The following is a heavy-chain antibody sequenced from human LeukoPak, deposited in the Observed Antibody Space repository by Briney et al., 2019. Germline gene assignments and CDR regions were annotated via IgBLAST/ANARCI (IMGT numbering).Heavy chain of an antibody. Sequence: PPETLSLTCTVSGGSISSGSYYWSWIRQPAGKGLEWIGRIYTSGSTNYNPSLKSRVTISVDTSKNQFSLKLSSVTAADTAVYYCARERVAATNGFDYWGQGTLVTVSS. D-gene: IGHD2-15*01. CDR2: IYTSGST. J-gene: IGHJ4*02. V-gene: IGHV4-61*02. CDR1: GGSISSGSYY. CDR3: ARERVAATNGFDY.